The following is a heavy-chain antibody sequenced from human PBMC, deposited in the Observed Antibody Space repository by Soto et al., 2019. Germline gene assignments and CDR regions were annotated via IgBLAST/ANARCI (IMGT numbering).Heavy chain of an antibody. Sequence: EVQLVESGGGLVQPGGSLRLSCAASGLTFSSYWMHGVRQAPGKGLVWVSRISTEGSVTTYADSVKGRFTISRDKAKNKLYLQMTTRRAEGTAVYYCARAPDSRGWWGYDYGGQGALVTVSS. D-gene: IGHD6-19*01. V-gene: IGHV3-74*01. CDR1: GLTFSSYW. CDR2: ISTEGSVT. J-gene: IGHJ4*02. CDR3: ARAPDSRGWWGYDY.